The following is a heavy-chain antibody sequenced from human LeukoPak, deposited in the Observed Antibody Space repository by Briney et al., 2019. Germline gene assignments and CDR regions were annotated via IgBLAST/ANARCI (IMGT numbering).Heavy chain of an antibody. D-gene: IGHD1-14*01. Sequence: ETLSLTCSVSGYSISSGFYWGWIRQPPGKGLVWVSRINTDGSNTNYADSVKGRFTISRDNTKNTVYLQMNSLRAEDTAVYYCASVEPDYWGQGTLVTVSS. CDR3: ASVEPDY. V-gene: IGHV3-74*01. CDR2: INTDGSNT. CDR1: GYSISSGFY. J-gene: IGHJ4*02.